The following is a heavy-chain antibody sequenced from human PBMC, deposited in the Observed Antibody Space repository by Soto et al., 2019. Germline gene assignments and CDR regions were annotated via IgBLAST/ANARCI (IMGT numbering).Heavy chain of an antibody. V-gene: IGHV4-61*08. Sequence: SETLSLTCTFSVGSVSSGVYYWSGMRQPPWKGLEWIGYIYYSGSTTYNPSLKSRVTISVDKSKNPFSLKLSSVTAADTAVYYCASDYDFGGFDRWRQGTLFIVS. CDR2: IYYSGST. CDR3: ASDYDFGGFDR. J-gene: IGHJ5*02. D-gene: IGHD3-3*01. CDR1: VGSVSSGVYY.